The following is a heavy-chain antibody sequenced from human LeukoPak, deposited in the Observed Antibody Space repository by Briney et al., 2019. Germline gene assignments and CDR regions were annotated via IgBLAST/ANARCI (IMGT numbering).Heavy chain of an antibody. J-gene: IGHJ4*02. CDR2: ISYDGSNK. D-gene: IGHD1-7*01. V-gene: IGHV3-30*01. Sequence: GGSLRLSCAASGFTFSSYAMHWVRQAPGKGLEWVAVISYDGSNKYYADSVKGRFTISRDNSKNTLYLQMNSLRAEDTAVYYCARGQLELRSWYFDYWGQGTLVTVSS. CDR3: ARGQLELRSWYFDY. CDR1: GFTFSSYA.